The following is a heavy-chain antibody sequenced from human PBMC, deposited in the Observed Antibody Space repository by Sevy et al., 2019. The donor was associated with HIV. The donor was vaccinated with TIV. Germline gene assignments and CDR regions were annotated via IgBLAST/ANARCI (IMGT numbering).Heavy chain of an antibody. J-gene: IGHJ5*02. Sequence: GGSLRLSCEASGFIFNSYWMHWVRQVPGKGLEWVSHINSEGSRTSYAHAVKGRFTISRDNAKNTLFLQMSSLRADDTAVYYCVRRYGDYRVGFDPWGQGTLVTVSS. D-gene: IGHD2-21*02. CDR2: INSEGSRT. V-gene: IGHV3-74*01. CDR1: GFIFNSYW. CDR3: VRRYGDYRVGFDP.